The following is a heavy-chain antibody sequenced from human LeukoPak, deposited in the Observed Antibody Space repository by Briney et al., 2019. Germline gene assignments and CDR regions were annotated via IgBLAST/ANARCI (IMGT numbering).Heavy chain of an antibody. J-gene: IGHJ3*02. CDR2: IIPIFGTA. Sequence: ASVKVSCKASGGTFSSYAISWVRQAPGQGLEWMGRIIPIFGTANYAQKFQGRVTITTDESTSTAYMELSSLRSEDTAVYYCARSPAAVPAAAPDDAFDIWGQGTMVTVSS. CDR1: GGTFSSYA. D-gene: IGHD2-2*01. CDR3: ARSPAAVPAAAPDDAFDI. V-gene: IGHV1-69*05.